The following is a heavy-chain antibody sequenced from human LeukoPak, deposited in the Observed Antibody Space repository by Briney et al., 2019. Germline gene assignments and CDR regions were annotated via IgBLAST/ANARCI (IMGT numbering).Heavy chain of an antibody. V-gene: IGHV1-8*01. J-gene: IGHJ4*02. D-gene: IGHD1-1*01. CDR2: MNPNSGNT. CDR3: ARWGTRGLDFDY. CDR1: GYTYTSYD. Sequence: ASVKVSCKASGYTYTSYDINWVRQATGQGLEWMGWMNPNSGNTGYAQKFQGRVTMTRNTSISTAYMELSSLRSEDTAVYYCARWGTRGLDFDYWGQGTLVTVSS.